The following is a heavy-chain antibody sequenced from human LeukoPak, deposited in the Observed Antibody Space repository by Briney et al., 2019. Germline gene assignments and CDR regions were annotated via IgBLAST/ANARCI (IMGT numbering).Heavy chain of an antibody. V-gene: IGHV4-34*01. Sequence: SESLSLTCTVSGGSISSYYWSWMRQPPGKGLEWIGEINHSGSTNYNPSLKSRVTISVDTSKNQFSLKLSSVTAADTTVYYCARAVKYGDYWAGPNWFDPWGQGTLVTVSS. D-gene: IGHD4-17*01. J-gene: IGHJ5*02. CDR1: GGSISSYY. CDR3: ARAVKYGDYWAGPNWFDP. CDR2: INHSGST.